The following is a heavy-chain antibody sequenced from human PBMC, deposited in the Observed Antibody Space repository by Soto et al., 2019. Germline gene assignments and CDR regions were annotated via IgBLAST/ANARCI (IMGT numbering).Heavy chain of an antibody. CDR2: FDPEDGET. Sequence: ASVKVSCKVSGYTLTELSMHWVRQAPGKGLEWMGGFDPEDGETIYAQKFQGRVTMTEDTSTDTAYMELSSLRSEDTAVYYCATAGGSSWSLRTYYYMDVWGKGTTVTVSS. CDR3: ATAGGSSWSLRTYYYMDV. CDR1: GYTLTELS. V-gene: IGHV1-24*01. J-gene: IGHJ6*03. D-gene: IGHD6-13*01.